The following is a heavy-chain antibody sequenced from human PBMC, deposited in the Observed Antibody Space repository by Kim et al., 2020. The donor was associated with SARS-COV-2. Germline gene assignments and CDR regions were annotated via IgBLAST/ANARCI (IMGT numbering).Heavy chain of an antibody. CDR3: AKSNRYSSGWYGLYFDY. J-gene: IGHJ4*01. V-gene: IGHV3-23*01. CDR2: ISGSGGST. CDR1: GFTFNSYA. Sequence: GGSLRLSCAVSGFTFNSYAMNWVRQAPGKGLEWVSVISGSGGSTYSADSVRGRFTISRDNSKNTLYLQMNSLRAEDTAVYYCAKSNRYSSGWYGLYFDY. D-gene: IGHD6-19*01.